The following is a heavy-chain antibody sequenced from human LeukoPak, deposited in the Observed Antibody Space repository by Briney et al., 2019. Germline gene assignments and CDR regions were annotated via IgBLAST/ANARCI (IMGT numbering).Heavy chain of an antibody. CDR3: ARGSSSGYYVNFDY. D-gene: IGHD3-22*01. V-gene: IGHV1-24*01. CDR2: FDPEDGET. Sequence: ASVKVSCKVSGYTLTELSMHWVRQAPGKGLEWMGGFDPEDGETIYAQKFQGRVTMTEDTSTDTAYMELSSLRSEDTAVYYCARGSSSGYYVNFDYWGQGTLVTVSS. CDR1: GYTLTELS. J-gene: IGHJ4*02.